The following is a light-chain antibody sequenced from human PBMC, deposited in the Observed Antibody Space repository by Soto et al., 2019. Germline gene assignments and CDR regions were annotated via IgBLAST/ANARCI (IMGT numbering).Light chain of an antibody. CDR2: DAS. V-gene: IGKV1-5*01. CDR1: QSISSW. CDR3: QQYNSYSWLLT. J-gene: IGKJ4*01. Sequence: DIQMTQSPSTLSASVGDRVTITCRASQSISSWLAWYQQKPGKAPKLLIYDASSLESGVPSRFSGSGSGTEFTLTISSLQPDDLATYYCQQYNSYSWLLTFGGGTKVEIK.